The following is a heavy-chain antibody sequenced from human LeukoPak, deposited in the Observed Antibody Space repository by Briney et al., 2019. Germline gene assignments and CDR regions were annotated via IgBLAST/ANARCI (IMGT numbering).Heavy chain of an antibody. CDR3: ARGYCSSTSCYDYYYYYYMDV. CDR1: GYTFTGYY. V-gene: IGHV1-2*02. CDR2: INPNSGGT. Sequence: ASVKVSCKASGYTFTGYYMHWVRQAPGQGLEWMGWINPNSGGTNYAQKFQGRVTMTRDTSISTAYMELSRLRSDDTAVYYCARGYCSSTSCYDYYYYYYMDVWGKGTTVTVSS. J-gene: IGHJ6*03. D-gene: IGHD2-2*01.